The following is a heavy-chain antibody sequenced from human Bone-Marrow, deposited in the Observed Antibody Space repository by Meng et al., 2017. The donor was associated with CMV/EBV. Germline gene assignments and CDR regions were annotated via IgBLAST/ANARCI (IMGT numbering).Heavy chain of an antibody. CDR2: SIPILGIA. CDR1: GGTFSSYT. V-gene: IGHV1-69*04. D-gene: IGHD6-6*01. J-gene: IGHJ4*02. Sequence: SVKVSCKASGGTFSSYTISWVRQAPGQGLEWMGRSIPILGIANYAQKFQGRVTITADKSTSTAYMELSSLRSEDTAGYYCARDWGEGQLVQGDHWGQGTLVTVSS. CDR3: ARDWGEGQLVQGDH.